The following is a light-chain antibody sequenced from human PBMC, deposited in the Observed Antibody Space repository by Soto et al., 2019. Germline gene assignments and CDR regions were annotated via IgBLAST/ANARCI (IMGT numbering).Light chain of an antibody. Sequence: EIVLTQSPGTLSLSPGERATLSCRASQSVRSSYFAWYQQKPGQAPRLLIYGASSRATGIPDRFSGSGSGTDFTLTISRLEPEDSAVYYCQHYDNLPPLTFGGGTKVDIK. CDR3: QHYDNLPPLT. CDR2: GAS. J-gene: IGKJ4*01. V-gene: IGKV3-20*01. CDR1: QSVRSSY.